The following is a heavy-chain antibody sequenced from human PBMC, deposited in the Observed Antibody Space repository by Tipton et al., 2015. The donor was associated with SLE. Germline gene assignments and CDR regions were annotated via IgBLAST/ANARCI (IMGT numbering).Heavy chain of an antibody. D-gene: IGHD5-18*01. CDR1: GGSVSSGYYH. Sequence: TLSLTCTVSGGSVSSGYYHWTWIRQPPGKGLEWIGNINYSGSTNYNPSLRSRVTMSLDTSKNQFSLKLSSLTAADTAVYYCAKGGIQLGLDNWGQGTLVTVSS. J-gene: IGHJ4*02. V-gene: IGHV4-61*01. CDR2: INYSGST. CDR3: AKGGIQLGLDN.